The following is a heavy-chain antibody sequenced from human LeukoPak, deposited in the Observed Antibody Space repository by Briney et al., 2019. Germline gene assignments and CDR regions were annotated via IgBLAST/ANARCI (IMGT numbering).Heavy chain of an antibody. Sequence: EASVKVSCKASGYTFTSYGISWVRQAPGQGLEWMGWISAYNGNTNYAQKLQGRVTMTTDTSTSTAYMELRSLRSDDTAVYYCARGTYYYDSSGYYPIDCWGQGTLVTVSS. V-gene: IGHV1-18*01. CDR2: ISAYNGNT. CDR3: ARGTYYYDSSGYYPIDC. CDR1: GYTFTSYG. J-gene: IGHJ4*02. D-gene: IGHD3-22*01.